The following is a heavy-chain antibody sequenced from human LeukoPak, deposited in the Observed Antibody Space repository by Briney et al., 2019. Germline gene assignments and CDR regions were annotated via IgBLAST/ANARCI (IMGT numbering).Heavy chain of an antibody. J-gene: IGHJ4*02. CDR3: ARVGELSSDDY. CDR1: GYTFTSYD. CDR2: MNPNSGNT. D-gene: IGHD3-16*02. V-gene: IGHV1-8*03. Sequence: GASVKVSCKASGYTFTSYDINWVRQATGQGPEWMGWMNPNSGNTGYAQKVRGRVSITRNTSISTAYMELSSLVSEDTAVYYCARVGELSSDDYWGQGTLVTVSS.